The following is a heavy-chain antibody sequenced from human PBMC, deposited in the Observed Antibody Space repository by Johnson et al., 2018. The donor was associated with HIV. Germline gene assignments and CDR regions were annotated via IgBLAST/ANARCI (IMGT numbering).Heavy chain of an antibody. CDR1: GFTVSGNY. V-gene: IGHV3-66*01. J-gene: IGHJ3*02. CDR3: ARGHMVRGVTHAFDI. D-gene: IGHD3-10*01. Sequence: VQLVESGGGLVQPGGSLRLSCVASGFTVSGNYMSWVRQAPGKGLEWVSVMYSGGSTYYADSVKGRFPISRDNSKNTLYLQMNSLRAEDTAVYYCARGHMVRGVTHAFDIWGQGTMVTVSS. CDR2: MYSGGST.